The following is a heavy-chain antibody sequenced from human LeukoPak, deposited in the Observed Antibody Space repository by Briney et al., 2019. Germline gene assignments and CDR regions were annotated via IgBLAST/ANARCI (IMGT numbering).Heavy chain of an antibody. Sequence: GSLRLSCAASGFTFSSYSMNWVRQAPGKGLEWVSSISSSSSYIYYADSVKGRFTISIDNAKNSLYLQMNSLRAEDTAVYYCARVYGSYSGYDPDDYWGQGTLVTVSS. CDR2: ISSSSSYI. CDR3: ARVYGSYSGYDPDDY. V-gene: IGHV3-21*01. J-gene: IGHJ4*02. D-gene: IGHD5-12*01. CDR1: GFTFSSYS.